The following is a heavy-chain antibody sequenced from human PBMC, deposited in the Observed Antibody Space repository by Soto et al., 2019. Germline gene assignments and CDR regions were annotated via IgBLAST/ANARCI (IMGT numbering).Heavy chain of an antibody. Sequence: PSETLSLTCTVSGGSISSRFWNWIRQPAGKGLEWIGRIYTSGSTNYNPSLKSRVTMSVDTSKNQFSLKLRSVTAADTAVYYCARSSLPYDLIFGVVKVMDVWGQGTTVTVSS. J-gene: IGHJ6*02. D-gene: IGHD3-3*01. V-gene: IGHV4-4*07. CDR2: IYTSGST. CDR1: GGSISSRF. CDR3: ARSSLPYDLIFGVVKVMDV.